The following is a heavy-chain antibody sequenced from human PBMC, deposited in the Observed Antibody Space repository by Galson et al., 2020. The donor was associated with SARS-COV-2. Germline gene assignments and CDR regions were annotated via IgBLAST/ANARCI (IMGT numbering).Heavy chain of an antibody. J-gene: IGHJ4*02. V-gene: IGHV3-30-3*01. D-gene: IGHD1-26*01. CDR3: ARDSGTLNDY. CDR2: ISYDGSTK. Sequence: QAPGKGPEWVAAISYDGSTKYYADPVKGRFTISRDNSKNTLYLQMNSLRAEDTAVYYCARDSGTLNDYWGQGTLVTVSS.